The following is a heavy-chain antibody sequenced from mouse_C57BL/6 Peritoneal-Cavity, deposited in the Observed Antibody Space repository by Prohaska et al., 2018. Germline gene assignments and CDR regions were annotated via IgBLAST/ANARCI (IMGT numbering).Heavy chain of an antibody. Sequence: EVKLEESGGGLVQPGGSMKLSCVASGFTFSNYWMNWVRQSPEKGLEWVAQIRLKSDNYATHYAESVKGRFTISRDDSKSSVDLQMNNLRAEDTGIYYCTGPAAWFAYWGQGTLVTVSA. V-gene: IGHV6-3*01. J-gene: IGHJ3*01. CDR2: IRLKSDNYAT. CDR3: TGPAAWFAY. CDR1: GFTFSNYW.